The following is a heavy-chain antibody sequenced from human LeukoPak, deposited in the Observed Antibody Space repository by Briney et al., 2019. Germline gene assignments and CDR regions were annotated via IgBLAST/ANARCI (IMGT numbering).Heavy chain of an antibody. CDR1: GFTFTRHW. J-gene: IGHJ3*02. CDR3: ARERYSSGPDGFGI. D-gene: IGHD2-15*01. V-gene: IGHV3-74*01. Sequence: PGGSLRLSCAVSGFTFTRHWMHWVRQVPGKGLVWVSRITSDGSSTRYADSVKGRFTISRDNAKNTLYLQLNSLRAEDTAVYYCARERYSSGPDGFGIWGQGTMVTVSS. CDR2: ITSDGSST.